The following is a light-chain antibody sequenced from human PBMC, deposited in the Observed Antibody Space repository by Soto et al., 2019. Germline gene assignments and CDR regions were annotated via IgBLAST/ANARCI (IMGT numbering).Light chain of an antibody. CDR1: SSDIGGYNY. J-gene: IGLJ2*01. V-gene: IGLV2-11*01. CDR2: DVS. CDR3: CSYAGSYTLV. Sequence: QSALTQPRSVSGSPGQSVTISCTGTSSDIGGYNYVSWYQQHPDKAPKLMIYDVSKRPSGVPDRFSGSKAGNTASRTISGFQDDDEAEYYCCSYAGSYTLVFGGGTQLTVL.